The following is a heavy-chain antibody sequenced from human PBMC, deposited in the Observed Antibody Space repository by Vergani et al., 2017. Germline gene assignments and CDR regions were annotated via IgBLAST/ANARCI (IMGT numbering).Heavy chain of an antibody. CDR1: GYTFTSYY. V-gene: IGHV5-51*01. J-gene: IGHJ5*02. CDR2: IYPGDSDT. D-gene: IGHD1-26*01. CDR3: ARHRVAWELLSWFDP. Sequence: VQLVQSGAEVKKPGASVKVSCKASGYTFTSYYMHWVRQAPGQGLEWMGIIYPGDSDTRYSPSFQGQVTISADKSISTAYLQWSSLKASDTAMYYCARHRVAWELLSWFDPWGQGTLVTVSS.